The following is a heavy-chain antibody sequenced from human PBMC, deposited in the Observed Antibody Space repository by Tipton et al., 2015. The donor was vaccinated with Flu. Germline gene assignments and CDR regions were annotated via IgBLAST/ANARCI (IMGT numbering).Heavy chain of an antibody. V-gene: IGHV4-39*07. J-gene: IGHJ6*02. CDR1: GGSISSSSYY. D-gene: IGHD1-7*01. CDR3: ARDAGNYAPYYYGMNV. CDR2: IYYSGST. Sequence: TLSLTCTVSGGSISSSSYYWGWIRQPPGKGLEWIGSIYYSGSTYYNPSLKSRVTILVDTSKYQFSLKLSSVTAADTAVYYCARDAGNYAPYYYGMNVWGQGTTVTVSS.